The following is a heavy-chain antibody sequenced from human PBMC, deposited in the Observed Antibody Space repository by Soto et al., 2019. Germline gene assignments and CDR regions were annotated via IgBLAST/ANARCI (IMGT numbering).Heavy chain of an antibody. V-gene: IGHV3-30*18. Sequence: GGSLRLSCAASGFTFSSYGMHWVRQAPGKGLEWVAVISYDGSNKYYSDSLKGRFTISRDNSKNTLYLQMNSLRAEDTAVYYCAKDSSGSYWGQGTLVTVSS. D-gene: IGHD6-19*01. CDR1: GFTFSSYG. CDR3: AKDSSGSY. CDR2: ISYDGSNK. J-gene: IGHJ4*02.